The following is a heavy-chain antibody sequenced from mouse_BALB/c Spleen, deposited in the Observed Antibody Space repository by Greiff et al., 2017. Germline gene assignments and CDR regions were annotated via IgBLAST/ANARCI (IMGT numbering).Heavy chain of an antibody. D-gene: IGHD2-3*01. CDR1: GFTFSSFG. V-gene: IGHV5-17*02. CDR3: ARPDGYYAMDY. Sequence: EVQRVESGGGLVQPGGSRKLSCAASGFTFSSFGMHWVRQAPEKGLEWVAYISSGSSTIYYADTVKGRFTISRDNPKNTLFLQVTSLRSEDTAMYYCARPDGYYAMDYWGQGTSVTVSS. CDR2: ISSGSSTI. J-gene: IGHJ4*01.